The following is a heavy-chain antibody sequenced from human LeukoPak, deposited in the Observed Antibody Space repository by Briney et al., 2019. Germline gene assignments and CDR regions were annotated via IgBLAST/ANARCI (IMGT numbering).Heavy chain of an antibody. J-gene: IGHJ4*02. V-gene: IGHV1-46*01. CDR1: GYTFTSYY. CDR2: INPSGGST. Sequence: ASVKVSCKASGYTFTSYYMHWVRQAPGQGLEWMGIINPSGGSTTYAQKLRGRVTMTTDTSTSTAYMELRSLRSDDTAVYYCASGGEARGLYDYWGQGTLVTVSS. D-gene: IGHD3-16*01. CDR3: ASGGEARGLYDY.